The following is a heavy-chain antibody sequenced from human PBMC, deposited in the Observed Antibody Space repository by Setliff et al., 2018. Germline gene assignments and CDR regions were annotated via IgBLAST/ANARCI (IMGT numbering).Heavy chain of an antibody. D-gene: IGHD3-16*02. Sequence: ASVKVSCKASGYIFTNHDINWVRQAPGQGLEWMGWMSPDSDRKASAQKFQGRVTMTRNNSISTFYMELSSLRSDDTAVYYCAREGNYDYVWGSYRDDAFDIWGQGTMVTVSS. V-gene: IGHV1-8*01. CDR2: MSPDSDRK. CDR1: GYIFTNHD. J-gene: IGHJ3*02. CDR3: AREGNYDYVWGSYRDDAFDI.